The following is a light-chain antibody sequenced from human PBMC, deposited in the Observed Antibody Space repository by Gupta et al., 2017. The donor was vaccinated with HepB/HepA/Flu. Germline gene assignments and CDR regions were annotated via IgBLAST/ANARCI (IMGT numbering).Light chain of an antibody. V-gene: IGLV3-1*01. J-gene: IGLJ2*01. CDR3: QAWNPSTVGI. CDR2: EDN. Sequence: SYELTQPPSVSVSPGQTARITCSGNKLGDKYVCWYQQKPGQSPLRVIYEDNKRPSGIPERFSGSESGTTATITIIATEAVDGSYYYSQAWNPSTVGIFGGGTTLTVL. CDR1: KLGDKY.